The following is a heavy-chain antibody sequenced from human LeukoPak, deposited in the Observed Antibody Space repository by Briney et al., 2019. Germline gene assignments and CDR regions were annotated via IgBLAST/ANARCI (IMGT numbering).Heavy chain of an antibody. J-gene: IGHJ5*02. CDR2: ISSSGSTI. Sequence: GGSLRLSCAASGFTFSSYEMNWVRQAPGKGLEWVSYISSSGSTIYYADSVKGRFTISRDNAKNSLYLQMNSLRAEDTAVYYCARGFDTIDYGSGSLSPGGQGTLVTVSS. D-gene: IGHD3-10*01. CDR3: ARGFDTIDYGSGSLSP. CDR1: GFTFSSYE. V-gene: IGHV3-48*03.